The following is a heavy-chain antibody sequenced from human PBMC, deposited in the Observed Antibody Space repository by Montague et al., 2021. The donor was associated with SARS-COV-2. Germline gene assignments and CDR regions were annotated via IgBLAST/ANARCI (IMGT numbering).Heavy chain of an antibody. D-gene: IGHD1-7*01. CDR2: ISSSGSTI. J-gene: IGHJ6*02. CDR3: ARDKGWNYSLYYYYGMDV. V-gene: IGHV3-48*03. Sequence: SLRLSFAVSGFTFSSYEMNWVRQAPGKGLEWVSYISSSGSTIYYADSVKGRFTIYRDNAKNSLYLQMNSLRAEDTAVYYCARDKGWNYSLYYYYGMDVWGQGTTVTVSS. CDR1: GFTFSSYE.